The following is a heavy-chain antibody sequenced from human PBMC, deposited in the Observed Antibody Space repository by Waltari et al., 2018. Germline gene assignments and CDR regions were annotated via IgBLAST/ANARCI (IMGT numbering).Heavy chain of an antibody. CDR2: ISNDGRIK. J-gene: IGHJ3*02. V-gene: IGHV3-30*04. CDR1: GFTFSVFS. Sequence: QVQLVESGGGVVQPGRSLRLSCVASGFTFSVFSMHWVRQAPGKGLGWVAVISNDGRIKFYADSVKGRFTISRDNSKNTLYLQMSSLRAEDTAVYYCARPPGPDDSGSSGSHGNAFDMWGQGTMVTVSS. D-gene: IGHD3-10*01. CDR3: ARPPGPDDSGSSGSHGNAFDM.